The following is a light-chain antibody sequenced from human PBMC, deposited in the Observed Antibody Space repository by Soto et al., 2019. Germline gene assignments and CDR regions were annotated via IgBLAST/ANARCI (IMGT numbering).Light chain of an antibody. Sequence: EIVMTQSPATLSVSPGERGTLSXRASQTVXTNLAWYHQKPGQAPRLLIYHASTRATGIPARFSGSGSGTEFTLTISSLQSEDFAVYYCQQYNQWPPWTFGQGTKVEIK. CDR2: HAS. CDR3: QQYNQWPPWT. CDR1: QTVXTN. V-gene: IGKV3D-15*01. J-gene: IGKJ1*01.